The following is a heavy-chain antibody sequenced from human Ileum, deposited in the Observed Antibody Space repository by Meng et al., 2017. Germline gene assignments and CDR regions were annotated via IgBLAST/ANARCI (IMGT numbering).Heavy chain of an antibody. V-gene: IGHV3-74*01. J-gene: IGHJ4*02. CDR3: ARVKAFSSSCFDS. CDR2: INSDGSGT. CDR1: GFMFSSYW. D-gene: IGHD6-6*01. Sequence: GESLKISCAASGFMFSSYWMHWVRRVPGKGLVWVSRINSDGSGTTYADSVRGRFTISRDNAKNTVYLQMNSLRAEDTAVYYCARVKAFSSSCFDSWGQGTRVTVSS.